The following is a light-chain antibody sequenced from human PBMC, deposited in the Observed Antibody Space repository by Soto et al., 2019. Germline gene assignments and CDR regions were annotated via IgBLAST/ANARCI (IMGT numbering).Light chain of an antibody. V-gene: IGKV3-15*01. CDR1: QSVSIN. Sequence: TVLTQSPATLSVSPGERASLSCRASQSVSINLAWYQQKSGQAPRLLIYGASTRATGIPARFSGSRSGTEFTLTINSLQSEDSEAYYSQEYDNWPPEGTFGQGTKVDIK. CDR2: GAS. J-gene: IGKJ1*01. CDR3: QEYDNWPPEGT.